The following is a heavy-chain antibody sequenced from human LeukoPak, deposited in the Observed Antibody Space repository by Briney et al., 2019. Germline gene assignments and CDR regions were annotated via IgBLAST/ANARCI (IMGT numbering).Heavy chain of an antibody. V-gene: IGHV4-39*01. CDR1: GGSINSDNYY. D-gene: IGHD5-24*01. CDR3: ARHRSGWLQSSFDY. Sequence: PSETLSLTCTVSGGSINSDNYYWGCIRQPPGKGLEWIGSIYYSGSSFDNPALKSRVTISVDTSKNQFSLKLSSVTAADTAVYYCARHRSGWLQSSFDYWGQGTLVTVSS. J-gene: IGHJ4*02. CDR2: IYYSGSS.